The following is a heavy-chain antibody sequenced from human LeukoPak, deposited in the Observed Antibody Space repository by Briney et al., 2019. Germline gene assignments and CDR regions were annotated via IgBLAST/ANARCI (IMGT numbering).Heavy chain of an antibody. V-gene: IGHV4-59*01. D-gene: IGHD3-16*01. CDR1: GGSISSYC. CDR2: IYYSGST. J-gene: IGHJ3*02. CDR3: ARVRGMIKAFDI. Sequence: SETLSLTCTVSGGSISSYCWSWIRQPPGKGLEWIGYIYYSGSTNYNPSLKSRVTISVDTSKNQFSLKLSSVTAADTAVYYCARVRGMIKAFDIWGQGTMVTVSS.